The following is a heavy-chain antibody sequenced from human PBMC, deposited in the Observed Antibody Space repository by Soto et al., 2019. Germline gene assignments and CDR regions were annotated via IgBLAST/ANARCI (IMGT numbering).Heavy chain of an antibody. CDR2: IYYSGST. V-gene: IGHV4-39*01. D-gene: IGHD3-3*01. Sequence: ETLSLTCTVSGPSMSNSSYYWGWIRQPPGKGLEWIGSIYYSGSTYYNPSLKSRVTISVDTSKNQFSLKLSSVTAADTAVYYCARLFDTYFDFWTGLSWFYPWGQGNLLTVSS. CDR3: ARLFDTYFDFWTGLSWFYP. J-gene: IGHJ5*02. CDR1: GPSMSNSSYY.